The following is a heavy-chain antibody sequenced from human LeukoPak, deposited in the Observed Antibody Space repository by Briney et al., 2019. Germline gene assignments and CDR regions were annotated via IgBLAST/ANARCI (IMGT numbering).Heavy chain of an antibody. CDR3: ARITGYFDSGGSYYWGLFDY. Sequence: SETLSLTCSVSGVSMTNDRWTWIRQAPGKGLEWIGYMSDSGQTNYNPSLRSRATVSVDTSKSQCSLRLTSVTSADTAVYYCARITGYFDSGGSYYWGLFDYWGQGSLVTVSS. D-gene: IGHD3-22*01. CDR2: MSDSGQT. J-gene: IGHJ4*02. CDR1: GVSMTNDR. V-gene: IGHV4-59*01.